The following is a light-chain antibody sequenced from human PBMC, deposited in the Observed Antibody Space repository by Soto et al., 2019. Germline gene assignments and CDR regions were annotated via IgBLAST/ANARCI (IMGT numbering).Light chain of an antibody. Sequence: ELVLTQSPGTLSLSLGDRATLSCRASQSVSSNYLAWYQQKPGQAPRLLIYGTYSRATGIPDRFSGSGAGTDFTLSISRVEPEDFAVYYCQQYGKGNSPRYSSGQGTRLEIK. V-gene: IGKV3-20*01. CDR2: GTY. CDR1: QSVSSNY. J-gene: IGKJ2*03. CDR3: QQYGKGNSPRYS.